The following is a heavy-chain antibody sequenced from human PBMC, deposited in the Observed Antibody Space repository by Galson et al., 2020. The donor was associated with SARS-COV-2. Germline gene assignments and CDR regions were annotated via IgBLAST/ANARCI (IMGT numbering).Heavy chain of an antibody. Sequence: GGSLRLSCAASGFTFDDYAMHWVRQAPGKGLEWVSGISWNSGSIGYADSVKGRFTISRDNAKNSLYLQMNSLRAEDTALYYCAKDTSAAAGTFLFDPWGQGTLVTVSS. CDR3: AKDTSAAAGTFLFDP. V-gene: IGHV3-9*01. D-gene: IGHD6-13*01. CDR2: ISWNSGSI. CDR1: GFTFDDYA. J-gene: IGHJ5*02.